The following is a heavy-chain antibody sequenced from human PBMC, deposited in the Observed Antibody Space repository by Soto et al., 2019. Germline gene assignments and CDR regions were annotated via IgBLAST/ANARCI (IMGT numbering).Heavy chain of an antibody. CDR1: GYTFTSYY. V-gene: IGHV1-46*01. CDR3: ARDHPTTVTDSYYYYGMDV. D-gene: IGHD4-17*01. J-gene: IGHJ6*02. Sequence: ASVKVSCKASGYTFTSYYMHWVRQAPGQGLEWMGIINPSGGSTSYAQKFQGRVTMTRDTSTSTVYMELSSLRSEDTAVYYCARDHPTTVTDSYYYYGMDVWGQGTTVTVSS. CDR2: INPSGGST.